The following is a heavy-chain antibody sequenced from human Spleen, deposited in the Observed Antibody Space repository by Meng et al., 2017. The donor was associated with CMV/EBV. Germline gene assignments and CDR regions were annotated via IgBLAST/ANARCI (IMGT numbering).Heavy chain of an antibody. V-gene: IGHV4-34*01. CDR3: ARGRRGWKARGTSLDT. J-gene: IGHJ5*02. CDR1: GGSCSGYF. D-gene: IGHD1-1*01. Sequence: GGSCSGYFWSWIRQQPGKGLEWIGEINHSGGTNDNTSIKSRVNISVDTSKNFFSLNLTSVTAADTAVYYCARGRRGWKARGTSLDTWGQGTLVTVSS. CDR2: INHSGGT.